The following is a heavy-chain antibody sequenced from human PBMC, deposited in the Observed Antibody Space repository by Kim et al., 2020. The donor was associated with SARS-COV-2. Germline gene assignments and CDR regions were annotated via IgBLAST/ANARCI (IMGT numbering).Heavy chain of an antibody. Sequence: GGSLRLSCAASGFTFSGSAMHWVRQASGKGLEWVGRIRSKANSYATAYAASVKGRFTISRDDSKNTAYLQMNSLKTEDTAVYYCTRQTNSGSPGGDYWGQGTLVTVSS. J-gene: IGHJ4*02. CDR3: TRQTNSGSPGGDY. D-gene: IGHD1-26*01. V-gene: IGHV3-73*01. CDR1: GFTFSGSA. CDR2: IRSKANSYAT.